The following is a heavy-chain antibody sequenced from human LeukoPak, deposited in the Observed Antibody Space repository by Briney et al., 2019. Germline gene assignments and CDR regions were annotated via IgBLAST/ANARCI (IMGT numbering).Heavy chain of an antibody. Sequence: GASVKVSCTVSGYTLTELSMHWVRQAPGKGLEWMGGFDPEDGETIYAQKFQGRVTMTEDTSTDTAYMELSSLRSEDTAVYYCARDMTSTTLRRGGYSYGTDYFLVPPRRYYGMDVWGQGTTVTVSS. CDR3: ARDMTSTTLRRGGYSYGTDYFLVPPRRYYGMDV. CDR1: GYTLTELS. V-gene: IGHV1-24*01. CDR2: FDPEDGET. J-gene: IGHJ6*02. D-gene: IGHD5-18*01.